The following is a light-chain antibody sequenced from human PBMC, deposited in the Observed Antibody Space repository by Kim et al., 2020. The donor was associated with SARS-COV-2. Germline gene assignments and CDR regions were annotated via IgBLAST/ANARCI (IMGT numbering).Light chain of an antibody. CDR3: MIWHSSAYV. V-gene: IGLV5-45*01. CDR2: YQSDSDK. Sequence: LTDTLRSGINVDAYTIYWYQQKPGSPPQYLLGYQSDSDKQQGSGVPSRFSGSKDASANAGILLMSGLQSEDEADYYCMIWHSSAYVFGTGTKVTVL. CDR1: SGINVDAYT. J-gene: IGLJ1*01.